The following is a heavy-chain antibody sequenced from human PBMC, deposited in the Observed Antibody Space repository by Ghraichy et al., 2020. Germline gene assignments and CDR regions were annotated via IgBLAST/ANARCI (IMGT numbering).Heavy chain of an antibody. CDR2: IYYDGLT. CDR3: AIQDSSSYY. J-gene: IGHJ4*02. Sequence: SQTLSLTCTVSGGSIISTAYYWAWIRQPPGKGLEWMGNIYYDGLTYYNPSLKSRVTLSVDTSKNQFSLKVTSVTASDTATYYCAIQDSSSYYWGQGALVTVAS. CDR1: GGSIISTAYY. V-gene: IGHV4-39*01. D-gene: IGHD6-13*01.